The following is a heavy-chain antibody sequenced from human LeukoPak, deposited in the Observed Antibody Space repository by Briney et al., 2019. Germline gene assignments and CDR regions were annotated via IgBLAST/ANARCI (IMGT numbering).Heavy chain of an antibody. D-gene: IGHD3-10*01. V-gene: IGHV4-34*01. CDR3: ARGMVRGVIYWFDP. Sequence: SETLSLTCAVYGGSFSGYYWSWIRQPPGKGLEWIGEINHSGSTNYNPSLKSRVTISVDTSKNQFSLKLSSVTAADTAVYYCARGMVRGVIYWFDPWGQGTLVTVSS. J-gene: IGHJ5*02. CDR1: GGSFSGYY. CDR2: INHSGST.